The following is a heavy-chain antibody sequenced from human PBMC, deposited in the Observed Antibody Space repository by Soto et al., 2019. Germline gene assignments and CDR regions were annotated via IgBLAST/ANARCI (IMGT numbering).Heavy chain of an antibody. V-gene: IGHV3-30*18. CDR1: GFTFSSYG. Sequence: GGSLRLSCAASGFTFSSYGMHWVRQAPGKGLEWVAVISYDGSNKYYADSVKGRFTISRDNSKNTLYLQMNSLRAEDTAVYYCAKAKDIVVVPAAIPWLALDYWGQGTLVTV. CDR3: AKAKDIVVVPAAIPWLALDY. CDR2: ISYDGSNK. D-gene: IGHD2-2*01. J-gene: IGHJ4*02.